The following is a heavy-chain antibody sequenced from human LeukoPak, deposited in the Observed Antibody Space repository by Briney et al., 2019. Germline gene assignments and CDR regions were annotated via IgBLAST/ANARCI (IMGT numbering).Heavy chain of an antibody. CDR2: ISGTGGAT. V-gene: IGHV3-23*01. J-gene: IGHJ5*01. CDR1: VVSSWDYA. CDR3: VKDPRDTYGTNGFVS. D-gene: IGHD2-21*01. Sequence: PRRSLRLSCVVSVVSSWDYAISCGREAPGKGLQWVSQISGTGGATWYAGFARDRFTISRDNSKTTLYLPMSGLRVEDTPMYYCVKDPRDTYGTNGFVSWGQGALLIVSS.